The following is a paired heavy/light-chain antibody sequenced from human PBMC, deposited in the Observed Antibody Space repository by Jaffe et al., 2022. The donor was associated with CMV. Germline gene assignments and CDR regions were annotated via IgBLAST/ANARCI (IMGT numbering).Heavy chain of an antibody. CDR2: IWYDGGNE. Sequence: QVQLVESGGGVVQPGRSRRLSCAASGFTFSSYGMHWVRQSPGKGLEWVAVIWYDGGNEYYADSVKGRFTISRDNSNNTLYLQMNSLRVEDTGVYYCVIGGPGHYYYYNMDVWGKGTTVTVSS. V-gene: IGHV3-33*08. J-gene: IGHJ6*04. CDR3: VIGGPGHYYYYNMDV. D-gene: IGHD2-15*01. CDR1: GFTFSSYG.
Light chain of an antibody. CDR1: QSLVHGDGNTY. J-gene: IGKJ2*01. Sequence: DVVMTQSPLSLPVTLGQPASISCRSSQSLVHGDGNTYLNWFHQRPGQSPRRLIYKVSNRDSGVPDRFSGSGSGTDFTLKISRVEAEDVGIYYCMQGTHWPPYTFGQGTKLEIK. V-gene: IGKV2-30*02. CDR2: KVS. CDR3: MQGTHWPPYT.